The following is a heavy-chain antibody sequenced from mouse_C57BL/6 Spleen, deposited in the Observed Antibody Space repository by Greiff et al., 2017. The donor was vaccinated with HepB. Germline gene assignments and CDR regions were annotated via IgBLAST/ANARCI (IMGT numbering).Heavy chain of an antibody. V-gene: IGHV5-16*01. CDR2: INYDGSST. CDR1: GFTFSDYY. CDR3: AREWATVVGYFDV. J-gene: IGHJ1*03. Sequence: EVQRVESEGGLVQPGSSMKLSCTASGFTFSDYYMAWVRQVPEKGLEWVANINYDGSSTYYLDSLKSRFIISRDNAKNILYLQMSSLKSEDTATYYCAREWATVVGYFDVWGTGTTVTVSS. D-gene: IGHD1-1*01.